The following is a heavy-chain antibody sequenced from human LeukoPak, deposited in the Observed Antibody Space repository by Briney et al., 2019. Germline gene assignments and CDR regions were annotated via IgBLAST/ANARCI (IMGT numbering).Heavy chain of an antibody. CDR3: ARDLDYYDGSDSTWPGDY. CDR2: IYSGGST. J-gene: IGHJ4*02. D-gene: IGHD3-22*01. V-gene: IGHV3-53*01. CDR1: GFTVSGNY. Sequence: PGGSLRLSCAASGFTVSGNYMSWVRQAPGKGLEWVSIIYSGGSTYYADSVKGRFTISRDNSKNTLYLQMNSLKAEDTAVYYCARDLDYYDGSDSTWPGDYWGQGTLVTVSS.